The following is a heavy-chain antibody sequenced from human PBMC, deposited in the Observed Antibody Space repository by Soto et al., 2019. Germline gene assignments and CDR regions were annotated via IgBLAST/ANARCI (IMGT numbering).Heavy chain of an antibody. CDR3: AKPLTVYSGSALGS. J-gene: IGHJ5*02. Sequence: QVQLVQSGAEVKKPGASVKVSCKASGFTFSSYYIHWVRQAPGQGLEWMGIINTSGETTIYAQKFQGRVTLTRDTSTSTVYMELSSLRSEDTAIYYCAKPLTVYSGSALGSWGQGTLVTVSS. CDR1: GFTFSSYY. D-gene: IGHD1-26*01. CDR2: INTSGETT. V-gene: IGHV1-46*01.